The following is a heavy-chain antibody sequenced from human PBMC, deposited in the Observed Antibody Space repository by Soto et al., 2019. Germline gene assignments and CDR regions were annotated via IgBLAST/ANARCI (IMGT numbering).Heavy chain of an antibody. J-gene: IGHJ6*02. D-gene: IGHD2-15*01. Sequence: GGSLRLSCAASGFTFSSYGMHWVRQAPGKGLEWVAVISYDGSNKYYADSVKGRFTISRDNSKNTLYLQMNSLRAEDTAVYYCAKVLAATLSYYYYYGMDVWGQGTTVTVSS. CDR3: AKVLAATLSYYYYYGMDV. V-gene: IGHV3-30*18. CDR1: GFTFSSYG. CDR2: ISYDGSNK.